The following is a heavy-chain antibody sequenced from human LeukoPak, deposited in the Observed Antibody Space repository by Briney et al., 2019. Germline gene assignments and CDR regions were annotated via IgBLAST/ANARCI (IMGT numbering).Heavy chain of an antibody. V-gene: IGHV1-8*01. CDR3: ARALGSPGSYYYYGMDV. J-gene: IGHJ6*02. CDR1: GYTFTSYD. CDR2: MNPNSGNT. D-gene: IGHD3-10*01. Sequence: ASVKVSCKASGYTFTSYDINWVQQATGQGLEWMGWMNPNSGNTGYAQKFQGRVTMTRNTSISTAYMELSSLRSEDTAVYYCARALGSPGSYYYYGMDVWGQGTTVTVSS.